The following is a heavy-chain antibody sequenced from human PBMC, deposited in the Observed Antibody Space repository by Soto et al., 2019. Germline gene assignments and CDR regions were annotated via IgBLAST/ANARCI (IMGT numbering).Heavy chain of an antibody. CDR3: ARGYSGSRTSWYFDY. J-gene: IGHJ4*02. D-gene: IGHD1-26*01. CDR1: GGSISSGGYY. CDR2: IYYSGST. V-gene: IGHV4-31*03. Sequence: ASETLSLTCTVSGGSISSGGYYWSWIRQHPGKGLEWIGYIYYSGSTYYNPSLKSRVTISVDTSKNQFSLKLSSVTAADTAVYYCARGYSGSRTSWYFDYWGQGTLVTVSS.